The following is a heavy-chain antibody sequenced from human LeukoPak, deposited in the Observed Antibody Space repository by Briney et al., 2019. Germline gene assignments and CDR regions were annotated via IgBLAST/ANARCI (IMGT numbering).Heavy chain of an antibody. D-gene: IGHD6-13*01. Sequence: GASVKVSCKASGYTFTGYYMHWVRQAPGQGLEWMGRIDPNSGGTNYAQKFQGRVTMTRDTSISTAYMELSRLRSDDTAVYYCAREARRSIAAASPWGQGTLVTVSS. J-gene: IGHJ5*02. CDR3: AREARRSIAAASP. CDR2: IDPNSGGT. V-gene: IGHV1-2*06. CDR1: GYTFTGYY.